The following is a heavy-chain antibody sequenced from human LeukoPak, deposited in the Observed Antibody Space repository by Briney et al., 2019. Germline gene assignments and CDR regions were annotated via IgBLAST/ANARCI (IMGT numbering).Heavy chain of an antibody. J-gene: IGHJ4*02. CDR3: AREGSSGQVDY. CDR1: GYTFTSYG. D-gene: IGHD6-19*01. CDR2: ISAYNGNT. Sequence: RASVKVSCKASGYTFTSYGISWVRQAPGQGLEWMGWISAYNGNTNYAQKLQGRVTMTTDTSTSTACMELRSLRSDDTAVYYCAREGSSGQVDYWGQGTLVTVSS. V-gene: IGHV1-18*01.